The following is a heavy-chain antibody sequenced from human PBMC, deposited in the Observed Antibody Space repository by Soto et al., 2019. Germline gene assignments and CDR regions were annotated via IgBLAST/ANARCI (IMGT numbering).Heavy chain of an antibody. V-gene: IGHV4-31*03. Sequence: QVQLQESGPGLVKPSQTLSLTCTVSGGSISSGGYYWSWIRQHPGKGLEWIGYIYYSGSTYYNPSLTGRVTISVDTSKNQFSLKLSSVTAADTAVYYCAREIYDILTGYYWLDYWGQGTLVTVSS. CDR2: IYYSGST. D-gene: IGHD3-9*01. CDR1: GGSISSGGYY. J-gene: IGHJ4*02. CDR3: AREIYDILTGYYWLDY.